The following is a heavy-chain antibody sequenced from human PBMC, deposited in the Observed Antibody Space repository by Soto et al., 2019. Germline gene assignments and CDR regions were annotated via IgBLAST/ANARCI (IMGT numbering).Heavy chain of an antibody. V-gene: IGHV4-4*07. CDR1: GASISGFY. Sequence: SSETLSLTCTVSGASISGFYWSWIRKSAGKGLEWIGRIYATGTTDYNPSLKSRVMTSVDTSKKQFSLKLRSVTAADTAVYYCVRDGTKTLRDWFDPWGQGISVTVSS. CDR3: VRDGTKTLRDWFDP. J-gene: IGHJ5*02. D-gene: IGHD1-1*01. CDR2: IYATGTT.